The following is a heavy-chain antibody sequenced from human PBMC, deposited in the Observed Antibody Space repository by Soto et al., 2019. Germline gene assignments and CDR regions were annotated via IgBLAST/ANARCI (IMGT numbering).Heavy chain of an antibody. Sequence: GGSLRLSCAASGFTFSSYGMHWVRQAPGKGLEWVAVISYDGSNEYYADSVKGRFTISRDNSKNTLYLQMNSLRAEDTAVYYCAKGAAYYDLLTGYPLDAFDIWGQGTMVTVSS. CDR2: ISYDGSNE. J-gene: IGHJ3*02. V-gene: IGHV3-30*18. CDR3: AKGAAYYDLLTGYPLDAFDI. D-gene: IGHD3-9*01. CDR1: GFTFSSYG.